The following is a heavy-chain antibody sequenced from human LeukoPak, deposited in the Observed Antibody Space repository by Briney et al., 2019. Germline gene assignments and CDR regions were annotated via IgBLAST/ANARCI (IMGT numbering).Heavy chain of an antibody. V-gene: IGHV1-69*05. Sequence: ASVKVSCTASGGTFSSYAISWVRQAPGQGLEWMGGIIPIFGTANYAQKFQGRVTITTDESTSTAYMELSSLRSEDTAVYYCAARGGSGWYSDYWGQGTLVTISS. CDR3: AARGGSGWYSDY. CDR1: GGTFSSYA. J-gene: IGHJ4*02. CDR2: IIPIFGTA. D-gene: IGHD6-19*01.